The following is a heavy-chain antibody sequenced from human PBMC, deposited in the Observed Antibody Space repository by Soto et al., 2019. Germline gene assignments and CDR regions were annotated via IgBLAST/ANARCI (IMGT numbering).Heavy chain of an antibody. J-gene: IGHJ3*02. CDR1: GGSISSGGYS. CDR3: ARGDYYDSSGYYYAFDT. V-gene: IGHV4-30-2*01. Sequence: QLQLQESGSGLVKPSQTLSLTCAVSGGSISSGGYSWSWIRQPPGKGLEWIGYIYHSGSTYYNPSLKSRVTISVDRSKNQFSLKLSSVTAADTAVYYCARGDYYDSSGYYYAFDTWGQGTMVTVSS. CDR2: IYHSGST. D-gene: IGHD3-22*01.